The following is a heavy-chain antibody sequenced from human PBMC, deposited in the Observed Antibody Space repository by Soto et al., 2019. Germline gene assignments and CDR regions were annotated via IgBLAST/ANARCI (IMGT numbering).Heavy chain of an antibody. Sequence: EVQLVESGGGWVQPGGSLRLSCAASGFTFSSYEMNWVRQAPGKGLEWVSYISSSGSTIYYADSVKGRFTISRDNAKNSLYLQMTSLRAEDTAVYYCARYRGGYSYGFLETHDAFDILGQGTMVTVSS. V-gene: IGHV3-48*03. D-gene: IGHD5-18*01. CDR2: ISSSGSTI. J-gene: IGHJ3*02. CDR3: ARYRGGYSYGFLETHDAFDI. CDR1: GFTFSSYE.